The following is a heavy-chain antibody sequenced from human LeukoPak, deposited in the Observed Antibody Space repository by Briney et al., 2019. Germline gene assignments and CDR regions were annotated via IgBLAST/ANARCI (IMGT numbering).Heavy chain of an antibody. CDR3: ARAPIVVVPAAIAGANWFDP. V-gene: IGHV4-61*02. J-gene: IGHJ5*02. D-gene: IGHD2-2*02. Sequence: SQSLSLTCTVSGGSISSGSYYWSWIRQPAGKGLEWIGRIYTSGSTNYNPSLKSRVTISVDTSKNQFSLKLSSVTAADTAVYYCARAPIVVVPAAIAGANWFDPWGQGTLVTVSS. CDR1: GGSISSGSYY. CDR2: IYTSGST.